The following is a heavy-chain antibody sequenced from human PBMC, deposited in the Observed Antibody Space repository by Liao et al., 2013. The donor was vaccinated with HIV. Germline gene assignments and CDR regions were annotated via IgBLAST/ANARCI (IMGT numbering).Heavy chain of an antibody. D-gene: IGHD5-12*01. CDR2: VYTSGRT. CDR1: RGSFGMHY. Sequence: QVHLQQWGAGLLKPSETLSLTCTLQRGSFGMHYWSWIRQPAGKGLEWIGRVYTSGRTNYNPSLKSRVTISVDTSKNQFSLTLNSVTAADTAVYYCARVSVATNTLDYWGQGILVTVSS. CDR3: ARVSVATNTLDY. J-gene: IGHJ4*02. V-gene: IGHV4-59*10.